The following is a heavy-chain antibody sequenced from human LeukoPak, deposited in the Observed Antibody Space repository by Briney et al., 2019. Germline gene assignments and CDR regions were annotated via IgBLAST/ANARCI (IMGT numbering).Heavy chain of an antibody. J-gene: IGHJ4*02. CDR1: GGSFSGYY. D-gene: IGHD2-8*01. CDR3: ARGRRGGTAVFY. CDR2: INHSGST. V-gene: IGHV4-34*01. Sequence: SETLSLTCAVYGGSFSGYYWSWIRQPPGKGLEWIGEINHSGSTNYNPSLKSRVTISVDTSKNQFSLKLSSVTAADTAVYYCARGRRGGTAVFYWGQGTLVTVSS.